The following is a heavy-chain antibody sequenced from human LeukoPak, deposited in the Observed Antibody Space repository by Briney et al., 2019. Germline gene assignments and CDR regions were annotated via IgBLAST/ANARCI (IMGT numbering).Heavy chain of an antibody. D-gene: IGHD5-18*01. J-gene: IGHJ4*02. CDR3: ARVHYNTAMVDIDY. V-gene: IGHV3-48*03. CDR1: GFTFSIYE. CDR2: ISSSGSTI. Sequence: GGSLRLSCASSGFTFSIYEMHWVRQAPGKGLEWISYISSSGSTIYYADSVKGRFTISRDNGKNSLYLQMNSLRAEDTAVYYCARVHYNTAMVDIDYWGQGTLVTVSS.